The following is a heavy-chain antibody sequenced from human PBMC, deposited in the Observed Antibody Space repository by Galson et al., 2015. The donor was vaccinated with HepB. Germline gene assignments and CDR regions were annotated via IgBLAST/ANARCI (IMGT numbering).Heavy chain of an antibody. D-gene: IGHD3-9*01. CDR2: ISSSGTYI. V-gene: IGHV3-21*01. Sequence: SLRLSCATSGFTFSDYSMNWVRQAPGKGLEWVSSISSSGTYIFYADSVKGRFTISRDNAKNSLYLQMNSLRDEDTAVYYCARSFDWLLAQLDYWGQGTLVTASS. CDR1: GFTFSDYS. J-gene: IGHJ4*02. CDR3: ARSFDWLLAQLDY.